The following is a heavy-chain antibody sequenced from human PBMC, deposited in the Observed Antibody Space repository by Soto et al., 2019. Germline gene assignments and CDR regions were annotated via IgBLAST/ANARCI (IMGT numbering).Heavy chain of an antibody. CDR3: ARRYGNWFDP. CDR2: IYYSGST. D-gene: IGHD3-16*01. CDR1: GCSISSYY. Sequence: QVQLQESGPGLVKPSETLSLTCTVSGCSISSYYWSWIRQPPGKGLEWIGYIYYSGSTNYNPSLKSRVTISVDTSKNQFSLKLSSVTAADTAVYYCARRYGNWFDPWGQGTLVTVSS. V-gene: IGHV4-59*08. J-gene: IGHJ5*02.